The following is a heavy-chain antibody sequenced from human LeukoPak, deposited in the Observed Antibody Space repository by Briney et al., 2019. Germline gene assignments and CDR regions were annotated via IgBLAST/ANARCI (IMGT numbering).Heavy chain of an antibody. Sequence: SVKVSCKASGGTFSSYAISWVRQAPGQGLEWMGGIIPIFGTANYAQKFQGRVTITTDESTSTAYMELSSLRSEDTAVYYCAREGYSYGTNAFDIWGQRTMVTVSS. CDR3: AREGYSYGTNAFDI. V-gene: IGHV1-69*05. CDR2: IIPIFGTA. D-gene: IGHD5-18*01. J-gene: IGHJ3*02. CDR1: GGTFSSYA.